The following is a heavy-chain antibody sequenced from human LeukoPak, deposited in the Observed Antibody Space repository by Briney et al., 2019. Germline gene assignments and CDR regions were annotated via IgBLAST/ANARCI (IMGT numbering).Heavy chain of an antibody. CDR1: GGSIGTYY. J-gene: IGHJ4*02. V-gene: IGHV4-4*07. CDR2: IYSSGST. Sequence: PSETLSLTCTVSGGSIGTYYWSWIRQPAGKGLEWIGRIYSSGSTDYNPSLKSRVTMSIDTSKNQFSLKLSSVTAADTAMYYCARGPPPDFDCWGQGTLVTVSS. CDR3: ARGPPPDFDC.